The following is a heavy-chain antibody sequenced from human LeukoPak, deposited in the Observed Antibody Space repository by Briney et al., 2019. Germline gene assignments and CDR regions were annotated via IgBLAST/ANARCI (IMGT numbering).Heavy chain of an antibody. Sequence: GASVKVSCKASGGTFSSYAISWVRQAPGQGLEWMGGIIPTLGTANYAQKFQGRVTITADKSTSTAYMELSSLRSEDTAVYYCARPYNWNDVDAFDIWGQGTMVTVSS. J-gene: IGHJ3*02. CDR3: ARPYNWNDVDAFDI. V-gene: IGHV1-69*10. CDR1: GGTFSSYA. D-gene: IGHD1-20*01. CDR2: IIPTLGTA.